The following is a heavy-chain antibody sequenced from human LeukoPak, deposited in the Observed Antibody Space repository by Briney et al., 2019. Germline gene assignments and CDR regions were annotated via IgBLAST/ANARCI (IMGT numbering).Heavy chain of an antibody. CDR2: ISGSGGST. J-gene: IGHJ4*02. CDR3: ARVSCKNIKRRQWELLRAPCYYFDY. V-gene: IGHV3-23*01. D-gene: IGHD1-26*01. Sequence: TGGSLRLSCAASGFTFSSYAMSWVRQAPGKGLEWVSAISGSGGSTYYADSVKGRFTISRDNAKNSLYLQMNSLRAEDTAVYYCARVSCKNIKRRQWELLRAPCYYFDYWGQGTLVTVSS. CDR1: GFTFSSYA.